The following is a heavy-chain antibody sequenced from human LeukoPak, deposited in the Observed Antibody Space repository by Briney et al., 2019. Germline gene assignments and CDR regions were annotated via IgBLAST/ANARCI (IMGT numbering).Heavy chain of an antibody. CDR3: ARVVDYYYYYMDV. Sequence: SETLSLTCTVSGGSISSYYWSWIRQPPGKGLEWIGYIYYSGSTNYNPSLKSRVTISVDTSKNQSSLKLSSVTAADTAVYYCARVVDYYYYYMDVWGKGTTVTVSS. J-gene: IGHJ6*03. CDR1: GGSISSYY. V-gene: IGHV4-59*01. CDR2: IYYSGST.